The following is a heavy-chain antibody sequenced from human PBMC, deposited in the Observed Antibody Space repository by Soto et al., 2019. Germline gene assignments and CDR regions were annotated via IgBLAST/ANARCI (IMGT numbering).Heavy chain of an antibody. D-gene: IGHD2-15*01. V-gene: IGHV4-59*01. CDR1: GGSISSYY. CDR2: IYYSGST. CDR3: ARVVVAATPDYYYYYMDV. Sequence: SETLSLTCTVSGGSISSYYWSWIRQPPGKGLEWIGYIYYSGSTNYNPSLKSRVTISVDTSKNQFSLKLSSVTAADTAVYYCARVVVAATPDYYYYYMDVWGKGTTVTVSS. J-gene: IGHJ6*03.